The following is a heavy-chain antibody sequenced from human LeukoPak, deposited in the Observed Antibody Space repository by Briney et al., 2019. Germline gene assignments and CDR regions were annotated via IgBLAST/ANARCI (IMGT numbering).Heavy chain of an antibody. Sequence: PGGSLRLSCVASGFAFTTYAVRWVRQAPGKGLEWVAVTDGNNKFYADSVMGRFTISSDKSTNTLYLQMNSLRPEDTAVYYCAKDLIAGSPDYFDHWGQGTLVTVSS. D-gene: IGHD1-14*01. CDR2: TDGNNK. CDR3: AKDLIAGSPDYFDH. CDR1: GFAFTTYA. V-gene: IGHV3-30*14. J-gene: IGHJ4*02.